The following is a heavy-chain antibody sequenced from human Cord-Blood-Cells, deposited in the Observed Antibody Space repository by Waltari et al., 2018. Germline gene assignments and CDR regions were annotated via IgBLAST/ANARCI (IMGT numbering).Heavy chain of an antibody. CDR3: ATWELP. Sequence: ESGGGVIKPGRYLRTSCAASGFTISSYGMHWVRQAPGKGLEWVAVIWNDGSNKYYADSVKGRFTISRDNSKNTLYLQMNSLRAEDTAVYYCATWELPWGQGTLVTVSS. CDR2: IWNDGSNK. J-gene: IGHJ5*02. D-gene: IGHD1-26*01. CDR1: GFTISSYG. V-gene: IGHV3-33*01.